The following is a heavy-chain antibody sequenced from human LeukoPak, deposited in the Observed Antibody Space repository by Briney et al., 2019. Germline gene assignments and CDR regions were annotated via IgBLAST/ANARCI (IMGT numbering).Heavy chain of an antibody. J-gene: IGHJ4*02. CDR3: ARGGTRLYTSGSLDY. CDR2: INYSGST. CDR1: GDSISIYY. Sequence: PSETLSLTCSVSGDSISIYYWSWIRQPPGNGLQWIGYINYSGSTNYNPSLKSRVTVSVDTSKNQFSLELSSVTAADTAVYYCARGGTRLYTSGSLDYWGQGILVTVSS. D-gene: IGHD6-25*01. V-gene: IGHV4-59*01.